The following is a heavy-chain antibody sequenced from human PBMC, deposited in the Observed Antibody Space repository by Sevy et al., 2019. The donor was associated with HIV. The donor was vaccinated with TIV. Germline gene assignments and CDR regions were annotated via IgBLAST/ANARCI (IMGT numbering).Heavy chain of an antibody. Sequence: GGSLRLSCAASGFTFSSYAMHWVRQAPGKGLEWVAVISYDGSNKYYADSVKGRFTISRDNSKNTLYLQMNSLRAEDTAVYYCARGHRAVRYYYMDVWGKGTTVTVSS. D-gene: IGHD6-19*01. V-gene: IGHV3-30-3*01. CDR3: ARGHRAVRYYYMDV. CDR1: GFTFSSYA. CDR2: ISYDGSNK. J-gene: IGHJ6*03.